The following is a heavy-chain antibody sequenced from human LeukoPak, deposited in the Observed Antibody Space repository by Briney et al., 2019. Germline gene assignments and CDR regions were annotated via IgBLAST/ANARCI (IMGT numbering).Heavy chain of an antibody. Sequence: PSESLSLTCTVSGGSVSNYYWSWIRQSPGKGLEWIGYIYYTGSSSYNPSLRSRVTISADTSKNQFSLKLSSVTAADTAVYYCASRKLGNDYWGQGTLVTVSS. V-gene: IGHV4-59*02. D-gene: IGHD7-27*01. CDR2: IYYTGSS. CDR1: GGSVSNYY. J-gene: IGHJ4*01. CDR3: ASRKLGNDY.